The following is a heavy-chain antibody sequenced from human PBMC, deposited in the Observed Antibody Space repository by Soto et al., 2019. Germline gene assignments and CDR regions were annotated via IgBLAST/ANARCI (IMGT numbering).Heavy chain of an antibody. CDR1: GGTFSSYA. J-gene: IGHJ1*01. CDR2: IIPIFGTA. D-gene: IGHD1-26*01. CDR3: WWGTGSYPGTEYFQH. V-gene: IGHV1-69*12. Sequence: QVQLVQSGAEVKKPGSSVKVSCKASGGTFSSYAISWVRQAPGQGLEWMGGIIPIFGTANYAQKFQGRVTIXXDXSXITAYMELSSLRSEDTAVYYCWWGTGSYPGTEYFQHWGRGALVTVSS.